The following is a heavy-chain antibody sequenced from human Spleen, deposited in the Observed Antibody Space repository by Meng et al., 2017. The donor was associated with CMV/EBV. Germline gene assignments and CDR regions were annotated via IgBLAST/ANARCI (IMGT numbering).Heavy chain of an antibody. Sequence: QVELEEPGPGLVTPSQTLSLTCTVFGGSISSGGYYWSWIRQHPGKGLEWIGYIYYSGSTYYNPSLKSRVTISVDTSKNQFSLKLSSVTAADTAVYYCARGPSRRLQFSFDYWGQGTLVTVSS. V-gene: IGHV4-31*03. CDR3: ARGPSRRLQFSFDY. CDR1: GGSISSGGYY. D-gene: IGHD5-24*01. J-gene: IGHJ4*02. CDR2: IYYSGST.